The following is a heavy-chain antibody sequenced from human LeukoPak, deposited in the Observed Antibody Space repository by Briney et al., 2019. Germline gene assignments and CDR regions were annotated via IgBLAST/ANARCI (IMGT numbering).Heavy chain of an antibody. Sequence: PGGSLRLSCAASGFTFSSYAMHWVRQAPGKGLEWVSYISSSGSTIYYADSVKGRFTISRDNAKNSLYLQMNSLRAEDTAIYYCARGGCAAAGCGMDVWGQGTTVTVSS. V-gene: IGHV3-48*03. CDR1: GFTFSSYA. CDR2: ISSSGSTI. J-gene: IGHJ6*02. CDR3: ARGGCAAAGCGMDV. D-gene: IGHD6-13*01.